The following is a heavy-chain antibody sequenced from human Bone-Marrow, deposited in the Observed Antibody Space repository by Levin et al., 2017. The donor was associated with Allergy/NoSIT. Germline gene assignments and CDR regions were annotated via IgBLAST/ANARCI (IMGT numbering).Heavy chain of an antibody. V-gene: IGHV4-39*07. Sequence: SETLSLTCTASGGSISSSSYYWGWIRQTPGKGLEWIGTIHYSGSTYYNPSLKSRVTISVDTSKTQFSLKLSSVTAADTAVYYCARDHQNSSWFKYWGQGTLVTVSS. CDR2: IHYSGST. J-gene: IGHJ4*02. CDR3: ARDHQNSSWFKY. CDR1: GGSISSSSYY. D-gene: IGHD6-13*01.